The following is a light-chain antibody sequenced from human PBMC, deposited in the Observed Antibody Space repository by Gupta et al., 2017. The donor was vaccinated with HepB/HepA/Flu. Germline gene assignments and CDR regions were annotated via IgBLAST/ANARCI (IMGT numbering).Light chain of an antibody. CDR2: AVN. CDR1: TSDVGGYDH. CDR3: CSYAGDYTFD. J-gene: IGLJ1*01. V-gene: IGLV2-11*01. Sequence: QPALPHPRSVSGSPGLTVTSTRTRATSDVGGYDHVSWYQQHPGKDPKLIIFAVNKRPSGVPDRFSGSKSGNTASLTVSGLQAEDEADYYCCSYAGDYTFDFGSGTKVTVL.